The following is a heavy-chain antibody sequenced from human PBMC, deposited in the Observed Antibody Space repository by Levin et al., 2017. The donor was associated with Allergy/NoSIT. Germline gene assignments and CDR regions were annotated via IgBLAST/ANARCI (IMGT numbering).Heavy chain of an antibody. CDR2: ISWDGGST. CDR1: GFTFDDYT. CDR3: AKARQGSYDSSGYRDAFDI. J-gene: IGHJ3*02. V-gene: IGHV3-43*01. D-gene: IGHD3-22*01. Sequence: GESLKISCAASGFTFDDYTMHWVRQAPGKGLEWVSLISWDGGSTYYADSVKGRFTISRDNSKNSLYLQMNSLRTEDTALYYCAKARQGSYDSSGYRDAFDIWGQGTMVTVSS.